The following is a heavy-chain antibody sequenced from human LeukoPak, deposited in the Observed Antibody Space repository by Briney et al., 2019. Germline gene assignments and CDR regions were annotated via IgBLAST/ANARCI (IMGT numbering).Heavy chain of an antibody. D-gene: IGHD3-10*01. CDR3: ATEGRYGSGTYYMTY. CDR2: FDPEYGET. J-gene: IGHJ4*02. Sequence: ASVKVSCKVSGYTLTELFMHWVRQAPGKGLEWMGGFDPEYGETMYAQKFQGRVTMTEDTSTDKAYMELSSLKSEDTAVYYCATEGRYGSGTYYMTYWGQGTLLTVSS. CDR1: GYTLTELF. V-gene: IGHV1-24*01.